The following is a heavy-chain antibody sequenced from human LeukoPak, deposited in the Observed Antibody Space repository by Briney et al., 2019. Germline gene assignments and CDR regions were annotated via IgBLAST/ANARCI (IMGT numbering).Heavy chain of an antibody. V-gene: IGHV1-69*13. CDR1: GGTFSSYA. J-gene: IGHJ6*04. CDR3: ARGYYGSGSHPYYYYYGMDV. CDR2: IIPIFGTA. D-gene: IGHD3-10*01. Sequence: ASVKVPCKASGGTFSSYAISWVRQAPGQGLEWMGGIIPIFGTANYAQKFQGRVTITADESTSTAYMELSSLRSEDTAVYYCARGYYGSGSHPYYYYYGMDVWGKGTTVTVSS.